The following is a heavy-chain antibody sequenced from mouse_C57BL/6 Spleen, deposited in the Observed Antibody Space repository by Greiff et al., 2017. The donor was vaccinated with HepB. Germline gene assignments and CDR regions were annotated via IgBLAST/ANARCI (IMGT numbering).Heavy chain of an antibody. V-gene: IGHV1-62-2*01. J-gene: IGHJ3*01. CDR3: AGDEFSMVTAPPFAY. D-gene: IGHD2-2*01. CDR2: FYPGSGSI. Sequence: QVQLQQSGAELVKPGASVKLSCKASGYTFTEYTIHWVKQRSGQGLEWIGWFYPGSGSITYNEKLKDKATLTADKDSSTVYMELSRLTSEASAVYFCAGDEFSMVTAPPFAYWGKGTLVTVSA. CDR1: GYTFTEYT.